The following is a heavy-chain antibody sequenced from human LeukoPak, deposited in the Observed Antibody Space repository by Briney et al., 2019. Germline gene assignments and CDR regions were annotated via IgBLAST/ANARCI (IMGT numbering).Heavy chain of an antibody. CDR3: ARAETYYDFWSGYYSRTYYMDV. J-gene: IGHJ6*03. CDR1: GYTFTSYA. V-gene: IGHV7-4-1*02. Sequence: ASVKVSCKASGYTFTSYAMNWVRQAPGQGLEWMGWINTNTGNPTYAQGFTGRFVFSLDTSVSTAYLQISSLKAEDTAVYYCARAETYYDFWSGYYSRTYYMDVWGKGTTVTVSS. D-gene: IGHD3-3*01. CDR2: INTNTGNP.